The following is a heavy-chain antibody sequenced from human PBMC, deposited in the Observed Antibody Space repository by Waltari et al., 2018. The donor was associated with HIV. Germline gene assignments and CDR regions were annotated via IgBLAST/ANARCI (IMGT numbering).Heavy chain of an antibody. CDR1: GGAISSYY. Sequence: QVQLQESGPGLVKPSETLSLTCTVPGGAISSYYWSWSRQPPGKGLEWIGYIYYSGSTNYIPSLKSRVTISVDTSKNQFSLKLSSVTAADTAVYYCARVDYGPNPYGMDVWGQGTTVTVSS. CDR2: IYYSGST. CDR3: ARVDYGPNPYGMDV. D-gene: IGHD4-17*01. J-gene: IGHJ6*02. V-gene: IGHV4-59*01.